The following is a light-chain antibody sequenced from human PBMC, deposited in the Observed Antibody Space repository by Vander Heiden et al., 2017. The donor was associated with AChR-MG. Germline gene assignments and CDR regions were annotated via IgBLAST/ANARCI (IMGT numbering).Light chain of an antibody. CDR3: NSQDSRGNNRV. Sequence: SSELPQDPAVSVALGQTVRSTCPGDSLRYSYASWYQQKPGHAPGLVIYDKTNRPSGIPERFSGSRSGNTASLTITGAQAEDEADYYCNSQDSRGNNRVFGGGTKLTVL. CDR2: DKT. CDR1: SLRYSY. V-gene: IGLV3-19*01. J-gene: IGLJ3*02.